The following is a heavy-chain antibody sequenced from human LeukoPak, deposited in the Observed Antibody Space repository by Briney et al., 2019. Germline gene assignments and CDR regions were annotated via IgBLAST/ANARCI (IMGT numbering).Heavy chain of an antibody. CDR3: ARDLITMIVGELDY. J-gene: IGHJ4*02. D-gene: IGHD3-22*01. CDR1: GGIFSTYG. Sequence: SVKVSCKASGGIFSTYGFHWVRQAPGQGLEWLGGIIPIFHTSHYARKFQGRVMISADESTSTVYMELSSLRSEDTAVYYCARDLITMIVGELDYWGQGTLVTVSS. CDR2: IIPIFHTS. V-gene: IGHV1-69*01.